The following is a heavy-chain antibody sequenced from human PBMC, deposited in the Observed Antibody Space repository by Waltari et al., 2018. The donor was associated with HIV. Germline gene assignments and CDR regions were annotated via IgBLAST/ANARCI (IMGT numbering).Heavy chain of an antibody. CDR2: TAPFFGV. V-gene: IGHV1-69*19. D-gene: IGHD1-26*01. Sequence: QAQLVQSGAETKKPGSSVTVSCQASGGAFDTFAFPWVRQAPGQGPEWLGGTAPFFGVIYAQDFNGRVTITSNPATRTVFLELGGLRPDDTAVYFCAKSDFTELVRGQKAFDVWGQGT. CDR1: GGAFDTFA. CDR3: AKSDFTELVRGQKAFDV. J-gene: IGHJ3*01.